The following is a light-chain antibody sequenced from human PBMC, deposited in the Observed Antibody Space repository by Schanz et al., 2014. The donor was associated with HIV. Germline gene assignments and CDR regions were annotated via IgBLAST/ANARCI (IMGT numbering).Light chain of an antibody. V-gene: IGLV2-8*01. J-gene: IGLJ1*01. CDR2: DVT. CDR1: SSDVGSYNY. Sequence: QSALTQPASVSGSPGQSVTISCTGTSSDVGSYNYVSWYQQRPGKAPKLMIYDVTKRPSGVPDRFSGSKSGNTASLTVSGLQAEDEADYYCSSYAYSNIPFGTGTKVTVL. CDR3: SSYAYSNIP.